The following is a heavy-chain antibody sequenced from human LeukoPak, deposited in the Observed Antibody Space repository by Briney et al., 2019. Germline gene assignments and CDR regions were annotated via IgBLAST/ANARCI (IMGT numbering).Heavy chain of an antibody. D-gene: IGHD3-22*01. V-gene: IGHV3-30-3*01. J-gene: IGHJ3*02. CDR3: AKDLNSTYNYDSSGYEDAFDI. CDR2: ISFDGSNK. CDR1: GFTFSSSA. Sequence: GGSLRLSCTASGFTFSSSAMHWVRQAPGKGLEWVAVISFDGSNKYYADSVKGRFTISRDNSKNTLYLQMNSLRAEDTAVYYCAKDLNSTYNYDSSGYEDAFDIWGQGTMVTVSS.